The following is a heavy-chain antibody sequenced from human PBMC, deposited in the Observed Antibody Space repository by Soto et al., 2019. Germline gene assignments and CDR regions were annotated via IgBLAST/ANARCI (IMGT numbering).Heavy chain of an antibody. Sequence: PGGSLRLSCAASGFTFSSHWMSWVRQAPGKGLEWVANIKQDGREKYYMDSVKGRFTISRDNAKNSLYLQMNSLRAEDTAVYICARDESGQERYCSSSSCHYPYYFDSWGQGTLVTVSS. CDR1: GFTFSSHW. CDR2: IKQDGREK. CDR3: ARDESGQERYCSSSSCHYPYYFDS. V-gene: IGHV3-7*01. J-gene: IGHJ4*02. D-gene: IGHD2-2*01.